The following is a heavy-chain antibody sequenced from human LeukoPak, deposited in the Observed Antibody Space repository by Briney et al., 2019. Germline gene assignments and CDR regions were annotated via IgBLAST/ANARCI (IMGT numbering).Heavy chain of an antibody. CDR1: GFTSSSYA. CDR3: ARSYELQIDY. D-gene: IGHD1-26*01. V-gene: IGHV3-23*01. J-gene: IGHJ4*02. Sequence: GGSLRLSCAASGFTSSSYAMSWVRQAPGKGLEWVSSIGSGGTTYYADSVKGRFTISRDNSKNTLFLQMNSLRAEDTAVYYCARSYELQIDYWGQGTLVTVSS. CDR2: IGSGGTT.